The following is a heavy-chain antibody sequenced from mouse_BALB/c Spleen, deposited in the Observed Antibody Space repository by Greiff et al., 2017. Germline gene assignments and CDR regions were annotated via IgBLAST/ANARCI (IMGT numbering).Heavy chain of an antibody. CDR2: INPYNDGT. CDR3: ARGENYDYDWFAY. V-gene: IGHV1-14*01. D-gene: IGHD2-4*01. Sequence: VQLQQSGPELVKPGASVKMSCKASGYTFTSYVMHWVKQKPGQGLEWIGYINPYNDGTKYNEKFKGKATLTSDKSSSTAYMELSSLTSEDSAVYYCARGENYDYDWFAYWGQGNLVTVSA. CDR1: GYTFTSYV. J-gene: IGHJ3*01.